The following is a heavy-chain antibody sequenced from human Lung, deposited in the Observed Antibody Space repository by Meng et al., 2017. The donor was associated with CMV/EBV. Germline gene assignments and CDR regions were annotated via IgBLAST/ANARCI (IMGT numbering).Heavy chain of an antibody. V-gene: IGHV3-30*18. CDR2: ISSDEDSE. Sequence: TFSGYGMHWVRQAPGKGLGWVAVISSDEDSEYYPTSVRGRFTISRDNSKNTLYLQMTSLRPEDTAIYYCAKDQLGSYWRPDWYYFHSWGQGTLVTVSS. CDR3: AKDQLGSYWRPDWYYFHS. J-gene: IGHJ4*02. CDR1: TFSGYG. D-gene: IGHD1-26*01.